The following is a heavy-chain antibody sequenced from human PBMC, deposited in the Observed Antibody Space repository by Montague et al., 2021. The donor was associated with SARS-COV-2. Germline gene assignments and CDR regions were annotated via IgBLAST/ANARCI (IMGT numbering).Heavy chain of an antibody. Sequence: LSLTCTVSGGSISSYYWNWIRQSPGKGLEWIGYINYSGSANYNPSLKSRVTISVDTSQNQLSLNLSSVTAADTAVYYCARRGVVVIPAVVEYYYGMDVWGQGTTVTVSS. CDR3: ARRGVVVIPAVVEYYYGMDV. J-gene: IGHJ6*02. CDR1: GGSISSYY. V-gene: IGHV4-59*01. D-gene: IGHD2-2*01. CDR2: INYSGSA.